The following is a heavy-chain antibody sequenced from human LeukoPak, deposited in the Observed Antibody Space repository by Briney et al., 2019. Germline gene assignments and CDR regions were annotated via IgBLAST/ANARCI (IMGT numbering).Heavy chain of an antibody. CDR1: GDSVSSYY. CDR2: IYHSGST. J-gene: IGHJ6*03. D-gene: IGHD5-18*01. V-gene: IGHV4-38-2*02. CDR3: ARVGGYGPYYYYYYMDV. Sequence: PSETLSLTCSVSGDSVSSYYWSWIRQPPGKGLEWIGSIYHSGSTYYNPSLKSRVTISVDTSKNQFSLKLSSVTAADTAVYYCARVGGYGPYYYYYYMDVWGKGTTVTVSS.